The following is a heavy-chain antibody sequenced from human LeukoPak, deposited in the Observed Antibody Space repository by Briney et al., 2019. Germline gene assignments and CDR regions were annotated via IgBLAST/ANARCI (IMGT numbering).Heavy chain of an antibody. J-gene: IGHJ4*02. CDR1: GFTFSNYA. Sequence: GWSLRLSCEAAGFTFSNYAMHWVRQAPGKGLEWVSATSGNGVKTYYADSVKGRFTISRDNSKNTLYLQMNSLRAEDTAVYYCAKDAGWPFDYWGQGTLVTVSS. V-gene: IGHV3-23*01. D-gene: IGHD6-19*01. CDR3: AKDAGWPFDY. CDR2: TSGNGVKT.